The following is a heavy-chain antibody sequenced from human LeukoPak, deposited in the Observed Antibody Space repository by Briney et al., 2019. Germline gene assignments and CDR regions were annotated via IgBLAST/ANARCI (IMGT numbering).Heavy chain of an antibody. V-gene: IGHV1-69*04. D-gene: IGHD3-3*01. J-gene: IGHJ4*02. CDR2: IIPILGIA. CDR3: ARGFWSGYYPFDY. Sequence: ASVKVSCKASGGTFSSYAISWVRQAPGQGLEWMGRIIPILGIANYAQKFQGRVTITADKSTSTAYMELSSLRSEGTAVYYCARGFWSGYYPFDYWGQGTLVTVSS. CDR1: GGTFSSYA.